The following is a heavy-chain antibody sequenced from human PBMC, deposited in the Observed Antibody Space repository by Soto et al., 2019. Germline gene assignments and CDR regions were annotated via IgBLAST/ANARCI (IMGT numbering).Heavy chain of an antibody. Sequence: WLRQATGQGLEWMGWISAYNGNTNYAQKLQGRVTMTTDTSTSTAYMELRSLRSDDTAVYYCATGSSKDYWGQGTLVSVSS. V-gene: IGHV1-18*01. CDR2: ISAYNGNT. D-gene: IGHD6-13*01. J-gene: IGHJ4*02. CDR3: ATGSSKDY.